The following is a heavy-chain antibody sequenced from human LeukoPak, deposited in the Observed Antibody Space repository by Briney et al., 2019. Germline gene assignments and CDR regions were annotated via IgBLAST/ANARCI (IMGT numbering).Heavy chain of an antibody. D-gene: IGHD3-10*01. CDR3: ARDVGVRGVIRPYYFDY. CDR1: GGTFSSYA. V-gene: IGHV1-69*13. Sequence: GASVKVSCKASGGTFSSYAISWVRQAPGQGLEWMGGIITIFGTANYAQKFQGRVTITADESTSTAYMELSSLRSEDTAVYYCARDVGVRGVIRPYYFDYWGQGTLVTVSS. J-gene: IGHJ4*02. CDR2: IITIFGTA.